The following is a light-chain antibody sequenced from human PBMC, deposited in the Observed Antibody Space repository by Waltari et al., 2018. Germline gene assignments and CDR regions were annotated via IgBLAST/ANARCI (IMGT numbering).Light chain of an antibody. CDR1: QSVGKY. Sequence: EIVLTQSPGTLSLSPGERATLSCRASQSVGKYLAWYQQKPGQAPRLLLYHASNRATGIPDRLSGSGSGTDFSLTISKLEPEDFAIYFCQKYDSLPATFGQGTKVEIK. CDR3: QKYDSLPAT. J-gene: IGKJ1*01. V-gene: IGKV3-20*01. CDR2: HAS.